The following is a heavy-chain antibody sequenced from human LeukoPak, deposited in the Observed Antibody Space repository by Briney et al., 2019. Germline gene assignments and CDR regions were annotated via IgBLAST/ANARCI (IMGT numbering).Heavy chain of an antibody. CDR1: GHTFTGYY. J-gene: IGHJ1*01. D-gene: IGHD1-26*01. CDR2: INPQSGGT. Sequence: ASVKVSCKASGHTFTGYYIHWVRQAPGQGLEYMGWINPQSGGTNNAQKFQGRVTMTRGTSISTAYMDLSRLRSDDTAVYYCARSASGSYWNFQHWGQGTLVTVSS. CDR3: ARSASGSYWNFQH. V-gene: IGHV1-2*02.